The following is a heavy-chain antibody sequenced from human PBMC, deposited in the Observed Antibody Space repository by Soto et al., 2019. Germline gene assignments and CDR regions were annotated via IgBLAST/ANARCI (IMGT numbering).Heavy chain of an antibody. CDR3: ARGLRNYYDRSGLHY. CDR2: ISYTGSTI. J-gene: IGHJ4*02. Sequence: EGSLRLSCVGSEFTFSNYEMNWVRQAPGKGLEWVSYISYTGSTIYYADSVRGRFTTSRDNSKNSLYLQMNSLRAEDTAVYYCARGLRNYYDRSGLHYWGQGTLVTVSS. CDR1: EFTFSNYE. D-gene: IGHD3-22*01. V-gene: IGHV3-48*03.